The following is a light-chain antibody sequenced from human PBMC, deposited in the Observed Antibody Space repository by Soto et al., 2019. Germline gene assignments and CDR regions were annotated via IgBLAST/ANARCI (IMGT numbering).Light chain of an antibody. CDR1: QSISTF. CDR3: QQSSDSPQT. J-gene: IGKJ1*01. V-gene: IGKV1-39*01. Sequence: QMTQSPSSLSASVGDRVTITCRASQSISTFLNWYQQKLGKAPKLLIYATSNLQGEVPSRFSGSGFGTDFTLTITSLQPEDFASYYCQQSSDSPQTFGQGTKVEI. CDR2: ATS.